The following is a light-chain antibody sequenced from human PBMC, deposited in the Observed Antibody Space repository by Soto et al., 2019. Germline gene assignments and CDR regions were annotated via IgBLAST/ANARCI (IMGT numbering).Light chain of an antibody. CDR2: DAS. CDR3: QQRSNWPLT. J-gene: IGKJ4*01. V-gene: IGKV3-11*01. CDR1: YIVCIY. Sequence: EIVLTQSPATLSLSPGERATHSCRACYIVCIYLAWSQQTSGQAPRLLIYDASYSATGIPARFSGSGSGTVFTLFFSSLEPEDFAVYYCQQRSNWPLTFGGGTKVDIK.